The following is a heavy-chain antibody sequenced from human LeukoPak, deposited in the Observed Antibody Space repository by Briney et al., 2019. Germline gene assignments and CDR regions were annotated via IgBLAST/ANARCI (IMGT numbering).Heavy chain of an antibody. V-gene: IGHV4-38-2*02. CDR3: ARDRPIWFGELINAFDL. CDR2: IDYSGST. CDR1: GYSMNSGNY. D-gene: IGHD3-10*01. Sequence: PSETLSLTCTVSGYSMNSGNYWGWIRQPPGKGLEWIGSIDYSGSTYYNPSLKSRVTISVDTSKNQFSLKLTSVTAADTAVYYCARDRPIWFGELINAFDLWGQGTMVTVSS. J-gene: IGHJ3*01.